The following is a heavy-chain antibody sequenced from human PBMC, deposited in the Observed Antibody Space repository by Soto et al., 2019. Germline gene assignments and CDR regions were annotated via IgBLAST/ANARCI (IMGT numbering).Heavy chain of an antibody. CDR3: ARHFGSGLWRYCSGGRCYTKFDY. CDR2: IYYSGST. J-gene: IGHJ4*02. CDR1: GGSISSSSYY. Sequence: SETLSLTCTVSGGSISSSSYYWGWIRQPPGKGLEWIGSIYYSGSTYYNPSLKSRVTISVDTSKNQFSLKLSSVTAADTAVYYCARHFGSGLWRYCSGGRCYTKFDYWGQGTLVTVSS. D-gene: IGHD2-15*01. V-gene: IGHV4-39*01.